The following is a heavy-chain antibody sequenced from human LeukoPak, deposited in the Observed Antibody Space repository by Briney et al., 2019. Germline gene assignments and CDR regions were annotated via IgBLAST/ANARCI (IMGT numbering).Heavy chain of an antibody. CDR3: ARALCINGICEWFDP. J-gene: IGHJ5*02. CDR1: GASISSGIYF. Sequence: SQTLSLTCTVSGASISSGIYFWSWIRQPAGKGLEWIGRVQTSGGTNYNPSLESRVTMSIDTSKNQFSLPLRSVTAADTAVYYCARALCINGICEWFDPWGQGTLVTVSS. V-gene: IGHV4-61*02. D-gene: IGHD2-8*01. CDR2: VQTSGGT.